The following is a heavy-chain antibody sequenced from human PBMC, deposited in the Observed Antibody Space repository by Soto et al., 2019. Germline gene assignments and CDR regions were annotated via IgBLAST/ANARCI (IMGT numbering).Heavy chain of an antibody. CDR1: GGSVSSGSYY. Sequence: QVQLQESGPGLVKPSETLSLTCTVSGGSVSSGSYYWSWIRQPPGKGLEWIGYIYYSGSTNYNPSLKSRVTISVDTSKNQFSLKLSSVTAADTAVYYCARDVYGSGCMGLDYWGQGTLVTVSS. CDR2: IYYSGST. CDR3: ARDVYGSGCMGLDY. J-gene: IGHJ4*02. V-gene: IGHV4-61*01. D-gene: IGHD3-10*01.